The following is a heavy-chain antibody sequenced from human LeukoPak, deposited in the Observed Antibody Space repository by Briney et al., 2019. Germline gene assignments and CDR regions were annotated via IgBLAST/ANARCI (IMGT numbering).Heavy chain of an antibody. D-gene: IGHD2-2*01. J-gene: IGHJ4*02. CDR1: GGTFSSYA. CDR2: IIPILGIA. Sequence: EASVKVSCKASGGTFSSYAISWVRQAPGQGLEWMGRIIPILGIANYAQKFQGRVTITADESTSTAYMELSSLRSEDTAVYYCAREGYCSSTSCPNPPDPFDYWGQGTLVTVSS. V-gene: IGHV1-69*04. CDR3: AREGYCSSTSCPNPPDPFDY.